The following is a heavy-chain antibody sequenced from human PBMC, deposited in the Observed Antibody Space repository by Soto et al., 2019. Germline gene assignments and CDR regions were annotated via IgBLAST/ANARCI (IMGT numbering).Heavy chain of an antibody. J-gene: IGHJ4*02. CDR2: IYSGGRN. V-gene: IGHV4-4*07. CDR1: GGSISSFY. CDR3: ARGSSRWDY. Sequence: LALTCTVSGGSISSFYWSLIRQPAGKGLEWIGRIYSGGRNNYNHSLKSRVTMSVDTSKNQFSLRLSSVTAADTAMYYCARGSSRWDYWVQGSSVTV. D-gene: IGHD6-13*01.